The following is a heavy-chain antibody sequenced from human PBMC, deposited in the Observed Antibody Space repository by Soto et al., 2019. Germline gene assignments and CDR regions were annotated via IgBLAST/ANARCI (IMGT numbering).Heavy chain of an antibody. CDR2: VSGLGRNT. D-gene: IGHD3-16*01. V-gene: IGHV3-23*01. CDR1: GSNFSTFA. J-gene: IGHJ4*02. Sequence: GRSLRPSGGVSGSNFSTFAMSWGRQAPGKGLEWGSGVSGLGRNTYYADSVEGRFTISRDNTKNTMFLQMNSLRAEDTAVYFCARGLRLHFDFWGQGTLVTVSS. CDR3: ARGLRLHFDF.